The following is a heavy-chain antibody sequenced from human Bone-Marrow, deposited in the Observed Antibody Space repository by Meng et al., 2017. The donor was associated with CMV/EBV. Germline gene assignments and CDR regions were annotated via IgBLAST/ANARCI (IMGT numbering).Heavy chain of an antibody. CDR2: IRPYNGHT. D-gene: IGHD1-26*01. CDR1: GYTFTGYY. V-gene: IGHV1-18*04. CDR3: ARDPGFSGTWPGFFDY. Sequence: ASVKVSCKASGYTFTGYYMHWVRQAPGQGLEWMGWIRPYNGHTNYAQSFQDRVTMTTDTSTDTAYLELRSLRSDDTAVYYCARDPGFSGTWPGFFDYWGQGTRVTVSS. J-gene: IGHJ4*02.